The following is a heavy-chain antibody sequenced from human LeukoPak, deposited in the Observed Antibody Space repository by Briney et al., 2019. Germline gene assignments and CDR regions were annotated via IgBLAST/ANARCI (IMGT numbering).Heavy chain of an antibody. Sequence: SETLSLTCTVPGGPISSYYWSWIRQPPGKGLEWIGYIYYSGSANYNPSLKSRVTISVDTSKNQFSLKLSSVTAADTAVYYCARVVPAAMDASGWYDYWGQGTLVTVSS. CDR3: ARVVPAAMDASGWYDY. V-gene: IGHV4-59*01. D-gene: IGHD2-2*01. CDR2: IYYSGSA. J-gene: IGHJ4*02. CDR1: GGPISSYY.